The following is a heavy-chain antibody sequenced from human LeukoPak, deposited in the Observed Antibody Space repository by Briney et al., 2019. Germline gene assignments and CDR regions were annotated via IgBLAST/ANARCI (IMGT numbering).Heavy chain of an antibody. CDR3: ARATITMALGIPADAFDI. D-gene: IGHD3-10*01. Sequence: PSETLSLTCSVSGGSISNYYWSWIRQPAGKGLEWIGRVYSDGSTSYNPSLKSRVTMSVDTSKNQFSLKLRSVSAADTAVYYCARATITMALGIPADAFDIWGQGTMVTVSS. CDR2: VYSDGST. CDR1: GGSISNYY. V-gene: IGHV4-4*07. J-gene: IGHJ3*02.